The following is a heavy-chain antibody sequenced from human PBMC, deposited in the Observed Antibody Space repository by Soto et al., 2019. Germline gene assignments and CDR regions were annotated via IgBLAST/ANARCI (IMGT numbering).Heavy chain of an antibody. Sequence: PSETLSLTCTVSGGSISSGGYYWSWIRQHPGKGLEWIGYIYYSGSTYYNPSLKSRVTISVDTSKNQFSLKLSSVTAADTAVYYCAREGPMRYYYYGMDVWGQGTTVTVSS. V-gene: IGHV4-31*03. J-gene: IGHJ6*02. CDR3: AREGPMRYYYYGMDV. CDR1: GGSISSGGYY. CDR2: IYYSGST.